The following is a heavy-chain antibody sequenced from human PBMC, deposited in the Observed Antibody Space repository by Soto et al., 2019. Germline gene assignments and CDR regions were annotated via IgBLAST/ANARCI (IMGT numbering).Heavy chain of an antibody. V-gene: IGHV3-23*01. D-gene: IGHD6-19*01. CDR3: AKAMYHSGWVVDY. CDR2: ISGSGGRT. Sequence: EVQLLESGGGLVQPGGSLRLSCAASGFTFSTYAMAWVRQAPGKELGWVSSISGSGGRTYDAESVKGRFAISRDNSKNTLYVQVSSLRAEDTAVYYCAKAMYHSGWVVDYWGQGTLVTVSS. J-gene: IGHJ4*02. CDR1: GFTFSTYA.